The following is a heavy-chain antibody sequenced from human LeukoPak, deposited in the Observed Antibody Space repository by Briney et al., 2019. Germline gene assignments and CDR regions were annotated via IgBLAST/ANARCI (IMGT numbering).Heavy chain of an antibody. CDR1: GGSISSSNYY. CDR3: ASRPTFYYGSGSYPRRFYDS. CDR2: IYYTGST. Sequence: SETLSLTCSVSGGSISSSNYYWGWVRQPPGKGLDWIATIYYTGSTYYNPSLQSRVTISVDTSKNRFSLSLTSVPAADTAVYFCASRPTFYYGSGSYPRRFYDSWGQGILVTVSS. D-gene: IGHD3-10*01. J-gene: IGHJ4*02. V-gene: IGHV4-39*02.